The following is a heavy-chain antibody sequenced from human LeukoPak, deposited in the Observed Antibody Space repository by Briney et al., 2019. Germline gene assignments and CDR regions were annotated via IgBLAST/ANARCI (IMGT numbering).Heavy chain of an antibody. CDR1: GYTFTGYY. CDR3: ARQTSASYYFDY. CDR2: INPNSGGT. J-gene: IGHJ4*02. V-gene: IGHV1-2*02. Sequence: GASVKVSCKASGYTFTGYYMHWVRQAPGQGLEWMGWINPNSGGTNYAQKFQGRVTMTRDMSTSTVYMELSSLRSEDTAIYYCARQTSASYYFDYWGQGTLVTVSS. D-gene: IGHD2-15*01.